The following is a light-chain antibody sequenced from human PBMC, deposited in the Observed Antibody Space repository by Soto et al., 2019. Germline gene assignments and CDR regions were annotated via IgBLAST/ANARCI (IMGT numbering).Light chain of an antibody. CDR2: DAS. CDR3: QQRSNWPRALT. Sequence: EIVWTQSPATLSLSPGERATLSCRASQSVSSYLAWYQQKPGQAPRLLIYDASNRATGIPARFSGSGSGTDFTLTISSLEPEDFAVYYCQQRSNWPRALTFGGGTKVEIK. V-gene: IGKV3-11*01. CDR1: QSVSSY. J-gene: IGKJ4*01.